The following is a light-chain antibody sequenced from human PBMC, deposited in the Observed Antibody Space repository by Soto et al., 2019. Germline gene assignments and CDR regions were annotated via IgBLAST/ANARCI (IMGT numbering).Light chain of an antibody. CDR3: AAWDDSLSAWV. J-gene: IGLJ3*02. CDR1: SSNIGTNN. CDR2: RNN. V-gene: IGLV1-47*01. Sequence: QSVLTQPPSASGTPGQRVTISCSGNSSNIGTNNVHWFQQFPGTAPNLLIYRNNRRPSGVPDRFSGSKSGTSASLAISGLRSEDEADYYCAAWDDSLSAWVFGGGTQLTVL.